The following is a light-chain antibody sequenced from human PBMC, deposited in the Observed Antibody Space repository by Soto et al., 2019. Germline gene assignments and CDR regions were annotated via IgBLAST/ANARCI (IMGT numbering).Light chain of an antibody. CDR1: SSDVGSYNR. CDR2: EVS. CDR3: SSYTSSSTPG. J-gene: IGLJ2*01. Sequence: QSVLTQPPSVSGSPGQSVTISCTGTSSDVGSYNRVSWYQQPPGTAPKLMIYEVSNRPSGVPDRFSGSKSGNTASLTISGLQAEDEADYYCSSYTSSSTPGFGGGTKLTVL. V-gene: IGLV2-18*02.